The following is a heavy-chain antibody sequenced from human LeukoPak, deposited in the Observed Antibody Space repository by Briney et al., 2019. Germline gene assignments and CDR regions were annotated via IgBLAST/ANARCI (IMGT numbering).Heavy chain of an antibody. Sequence: GGSPRLSCAASGFTFSSYAMSWVRQAPGMGLEWVSFISASGGSTYYTDSVKGRFTISRDNSKNTLYLQINSLRAEDTAAYYCAKGAQYDFWSGYTLEYFDVWGKGALVTVSS. V-gene: IGHV3-23*01. CDR2: ISASGGST. CDR3: AKGAQYDFWSGYTLEYFDV. CDR1: GFTFSSYA. D-gene: IGHD3-3*01. J-gene: IGHJ4*02.